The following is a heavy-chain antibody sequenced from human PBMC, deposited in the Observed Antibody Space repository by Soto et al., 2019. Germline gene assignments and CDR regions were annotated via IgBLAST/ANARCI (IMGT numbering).Heavy chain of an antibody. V-gene: IGHV3-7*05. CDR1: GFNFDDYA. CDR3: AKVHEGTAMDYFDY. CDR2: IRQDGSVK. Sequence: GGSMRLSCAASGFNFDDYAMHWVRQAPGKGLEWVANIRQDGSVKDYVESVKGRFTISRDNAKNSLYLQMNSLRAEDTAVYYCAKVHEGTAMDYFDYWGQGTLVTVSS. J-gene: IGHJ4*02. D-gene: IGHD5-18*01.